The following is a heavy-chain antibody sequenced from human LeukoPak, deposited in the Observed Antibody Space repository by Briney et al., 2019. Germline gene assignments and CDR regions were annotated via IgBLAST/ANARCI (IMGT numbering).Heavy chain of an antibody. CDR2: IYYSGST. D-gene: IGHD2-2*01. CDR1: GGSISSGDYY. Sequence: SETLSLTCTVSGGSISSGDYYWSWIPQPPGKGLEWIGYIYYSGSTYYNPSLKSRVTISVDTSKNQFSLKLSPVTAADTAVYYCASGSVDFCSSTSCPVYYFDYWGQGTLVTVSS. J-gene: IGHJ4*02. CDR3: ASGSVDFCSSTSCPVYYFDY. V-gene: IGHV4-30-4*01.